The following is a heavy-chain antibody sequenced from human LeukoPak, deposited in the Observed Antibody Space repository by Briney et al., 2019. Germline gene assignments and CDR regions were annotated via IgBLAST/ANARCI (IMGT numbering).Heavy chain of an antibody. D-gene: IGHD2-2*01. V-gene: IGHV2-5*01. J-gene: IGHJ4*02. CDR2: IYWNDDK. CDR1: GFSLSTSGVG. CDR3: AHRRGGCSSTSCHYYFDY. Sequence: SGPTLVKPTQTLTLTCTFSGFSLSTSGVGVGWIRQPPGKALEWLALIYWNDDKRYSPPLKSRLTITKDTSKNQVVLTMTNMDPVDTATYYCAHRRGGCSSTSCHYYFDYWGQGTLVTVSS.